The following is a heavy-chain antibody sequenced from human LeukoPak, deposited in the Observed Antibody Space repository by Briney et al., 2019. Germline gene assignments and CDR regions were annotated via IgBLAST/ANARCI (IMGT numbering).Heavy chain of an antibody. CDR2: IYHSGST. V-gene: IGHV4-30-2*01. CDR1: GGSISSSSYA. CDR3: ARGIRVRSGSYPHFDY. D-gene: IGHD3-10*01. Sequence: SAETLSLTCTVSGGSISSSSYAWGWLRQPPGKGLEWIGYIYHSGSTYYNPSLKSRFTISLDSSKNQFSLKLSSVTAADTAVHYCARGIRVRSGSYPHFDYWGQGTLVTVSS. J-gene: IGHJ4*02.